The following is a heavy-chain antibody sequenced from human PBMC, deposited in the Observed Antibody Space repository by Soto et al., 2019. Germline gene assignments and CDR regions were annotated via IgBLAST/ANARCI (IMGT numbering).Heavy chain of an antibody. CDR1: GGSISSYY. D-gene: IGHD2-8*01. CDR3: ARHIRRYCTNGVCFGWFDP. J-gene: IGHJ5*02. V-gene: IGHV4-59*08. CDR2: IYYSGST. Sequence: SETLSLTCTVSGGSISSYYWSWIRQPPGKGLEWIGYIYYSGSTNYNPSLKSRVTISVDTSKNQFSLKLSSVTAADTAVYYCARHIRRYCTNGVCFGWFDPWGQGTLVTVSS.